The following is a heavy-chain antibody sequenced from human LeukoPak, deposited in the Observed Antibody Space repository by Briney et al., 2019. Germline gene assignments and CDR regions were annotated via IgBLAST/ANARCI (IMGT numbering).Heavy chain of an antibody. CDR3: ARDIYYDSSGYPYYFDY. CDR2: IYYSGST. D-gene: IGHD3-22*01. J-gene: IGHJ4*02. Sequence: SETLSLTCTVSGGSISSSSYYWGWIRQPPGKGLEWIGSIYYSGSTNYNPSLKSRVTMSVDTSKNQFSLKLSSVTAADTAVYYCARDIYYDSSGYPYYFDYWGQGTLVTVSS. V-gene: IGHV4-39*07. CDR1: GGSISSSSYY.